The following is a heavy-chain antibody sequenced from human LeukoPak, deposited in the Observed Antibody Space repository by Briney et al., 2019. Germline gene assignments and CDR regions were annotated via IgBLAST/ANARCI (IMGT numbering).Heavy chain of an antibody. CDR3: TRMATSFTVDY. CDR2: IRNDRIT. D-gene: IGHD5-12*01. Sequence: GGSLRLSCVLSGLTFSDAWMSWVRQAPGKGLEWVGRIRNDRITDYAAPVQGRFSISRDNSKNTFHLQMNSLRTEDTGMYFCTRMATSFTVDYWGQGTLVTVSS. V-gene: IGHV3-15*01. CDR1: GLTFSDAW. J-gene: IGHJ4*02.